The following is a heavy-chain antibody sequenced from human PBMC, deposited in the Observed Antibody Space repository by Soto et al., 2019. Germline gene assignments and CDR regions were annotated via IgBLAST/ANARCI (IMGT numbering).Heavy chain of an antibody. CDR2: ISSSGGST. CDR3: ARDRGEIEY. J-gene: IGHJ4*02. D-gene: IGHD2-21*01. Sequence: PGGSLRLSCAASGFTFSSYAVSWVRQAPGKGLEWVSAISSSGGSTYYADSVKGRFTISRDNSKNTLYLQMNSLRAEDTAVYYCARDRGEIEYWGQGTLVTVSS. V-gene: IGHV3-23*01. CDR1: GFTFSSYA.